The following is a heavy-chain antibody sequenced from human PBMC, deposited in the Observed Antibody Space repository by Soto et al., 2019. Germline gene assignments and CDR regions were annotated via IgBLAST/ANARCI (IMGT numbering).Heavy chain of an antibody. J-gene: IGHJ4*02. CDR2: IYYSGST. CDR3: ASSGRLRSSAIDY. Sequence: SETLSLTCTVSGGSISSYYWSWIRQPPGKGLEWIGYIYYSGSTNYNPSLKSRVTISVDTSKNQFSLKLSSVTAADTAVYYCASSGRLRSSAIDYWGQGTLVTVSS. V-gene: IGHV4-59*01. CDR1: GGSISSYY. D-gene: IGHD5-12*01.